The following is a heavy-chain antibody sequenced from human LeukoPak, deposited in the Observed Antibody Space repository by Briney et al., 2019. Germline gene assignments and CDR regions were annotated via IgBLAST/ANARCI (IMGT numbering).Heavy chain of an antibody. D-gene: IGHD3-22*01. CDR1: GGSISSYY. J-gene: IGHJ4*02. CDR2: IYYSGSA. Sequence: SETLSLTCTVSGGSISSYYWSWIRQPPGKGLEWIGYIYYSGSANYNPSLKSRVTISVDTSKNQFSLKLSSVTAADTAVYYCARGAQLLPYYFDYWGQGTLVTVSS. CDR3: ARGAQLLPYYFDY. V-gene: IGHV4-59*01.